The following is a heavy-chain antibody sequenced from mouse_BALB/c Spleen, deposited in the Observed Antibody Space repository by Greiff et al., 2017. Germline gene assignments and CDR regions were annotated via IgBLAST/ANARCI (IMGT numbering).Heavy chain of an antibody. J-gene: IGHJ3*01. D-gene: IGHD1-1*01. CDR2: INPSTGYT. V-gene: IGHV1-7*01. CDR1: GYTFTSYW. Sequence: VKLVESGAELAKPGASVKMSCKASGYTFTSYWMHWVKQRPGQGLEWIGYINPSTGYTEYNQKFKDKATLTADKSSSTAYMQLSSLTSEDSAVYYCARWDYGGFAYWGQGTLVTVSA. CDR3: ARWDYGGFAY.